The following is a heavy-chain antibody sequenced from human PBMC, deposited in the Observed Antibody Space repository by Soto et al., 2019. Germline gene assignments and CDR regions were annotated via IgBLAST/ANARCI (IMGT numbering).Heavy chain of an antibody. CDR1: GGSISSYY. J-gene: IGHJ3*02. CDR3: ARFIDDYDFWSGPTIAFDI. CDR2: IYYSGST. Sequence: LSLTCTVSGGSISSYYWSWIRQPPGKGLEWIGYIYYSGSTNYNPSLKSRVTISVDTSKNQFSLKLSSVTAADTAVYYCARFIDDYDFWSGPTIAFDIWGQGTMVTVSS. D-gene: IGHD3-3*01. V-gene: IGHV4-59*01.